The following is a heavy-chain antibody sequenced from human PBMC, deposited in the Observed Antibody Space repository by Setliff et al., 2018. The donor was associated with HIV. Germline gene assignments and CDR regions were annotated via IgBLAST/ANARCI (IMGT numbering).Heavy chain of an antibody. V-gene: IGHV4-59*11. J-gene: IGHJ4*02. CDR2: IYYSGST. D-gene: IGHD3-3*01. CDR1: GGSISSHY. CDR3: TGDITEGFFLERASEY. Sequence: PSETLSLTCTVSGGSISSHYWSWIRQPPGKGLEWIGSIYYSGSTNYNPSLKSRVTISVDTSKNQFSLKLSSVTAADTAVYYCTGDITEGFFLERASEYWGQGSLVTVSS.